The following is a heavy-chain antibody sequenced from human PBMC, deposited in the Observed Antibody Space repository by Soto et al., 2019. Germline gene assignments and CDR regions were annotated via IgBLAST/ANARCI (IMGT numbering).Heavy chain of an antibody. D-gene: IGHD3-16*01. V-gene: IGHV4-38-2*01. J-gene: IGHJ6*01. CDR3: TRENTYYYYYGMDV. Sequence: SETLSLTCAVSGYSISSGYYWGWIRQPPGKGLEWIGSIYHSGSTYYNPSLKSRVTISVDTSKNQLSLKLSSVTAADTAVYYCTRENTYYYYYGMDVWGQGTTV. CDR2: IYHSGST. CDR1: GYSISSGYY.